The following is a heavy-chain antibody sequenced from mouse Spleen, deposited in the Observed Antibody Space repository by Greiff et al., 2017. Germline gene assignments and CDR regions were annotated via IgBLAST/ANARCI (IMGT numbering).Heavy chain of an antibody. J-gene: IGHJ2*01. CDR2: IYPGDGDT. Sequence: QVQLKESGPELVKPGASVKISCKASGYAFSSSWMNWVKQRPGKGLEWIGRIYPGDGDTNYNGKFKGKATLTADKSSSTAYMQLSSLTSEDSAVYFCARERNYYDGSQRGYFDYWGQGTTLTVSS. D-gene: IGHD1-1*01. CDR1: GYAFSSSW. V-gene: IGHV1-82*01. CDR3: ARERNYYDGSQRGYFDY.